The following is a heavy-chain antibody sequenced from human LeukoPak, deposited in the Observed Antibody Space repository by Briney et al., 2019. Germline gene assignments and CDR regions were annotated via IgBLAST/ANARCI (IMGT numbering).Heavy chain of an antibody. CDR3: AKARGITIFGILIDY. J-gene: IGHJ4*02. D-gene: IGHD3-3*01. CDR1: EFTFSNYA. V-gene: IGHV3-23*01. CDR2: ISGSGGST. Sequence: GGSLRLSCAASEFTFSNYAMHWVRQAPGKGLEWVSTISGSGGSTYYADSVKGRFTISRDNSKNTLYLQMNSLRAEDTAVYYCAKARGITIFGILIDYWGQGTLVTVSS.